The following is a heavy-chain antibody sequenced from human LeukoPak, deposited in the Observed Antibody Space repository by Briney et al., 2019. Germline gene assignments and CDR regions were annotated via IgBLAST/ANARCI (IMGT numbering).Heavy chain of an antibody. CDR3: ARGNRDTSGFYYYYGMDV. D-gene: IGHD6-19*01. Sequence: GGSLRLSCAASGFTFDDYAMFWVRQAPGEGLEWVSGISWDSRNIGYAASVKGRFTVSRDNGKKSLYLQINSLRVEDTALYYCARGNRDTSGFYYYYGMDVWGQGTTVSVSS. J-gene: IGHJ6*02. V-gene: IGHV3-9*01. CDR2: ISWDSRNI. CDR1: GFTFDDYA.